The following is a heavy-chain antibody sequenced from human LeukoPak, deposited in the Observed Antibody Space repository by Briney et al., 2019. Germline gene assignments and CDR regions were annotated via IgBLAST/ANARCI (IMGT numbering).Heavy chain of an antibody. V-gene: IGHV3-30-3*01. CDR3: ARDYWWNYDY. D-gene: IGHD1-7*01. J-gene: IGHJ4*02. CDR2: ISKDGSDK. Sequence: GGSLRLSCAASGFAFSDYAMHWVRQAPGKGLEWVAVISKDGSDKYYPGSVRGRFTISRDNSKNTIYLQMDSLRAEDTAIYYCARDYWWNYDYWGQGTLVTVSS. CDR1: GFAFSDYA.